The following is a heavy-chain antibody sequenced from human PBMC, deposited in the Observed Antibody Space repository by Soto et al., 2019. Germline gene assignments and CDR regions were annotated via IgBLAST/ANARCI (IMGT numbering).Heavy chain of an antibody. J-gene: IGHJ3*02. V-gene: IGHV4-59*01. D-gene: IGHD2-15*01. CDR1: GGSISSYY. CDR2: IYYSGST. Sequence: SETLSLTCTVSGGSISSYYWSWIRQPPGKGLEWIGYIYYSGSTNYNPSLKSRVTISVDTSKNQFSLKLSSVTAADTAVYYCARDRGGDMDAFDIWGQGTIVTVSS. CDR3: ARDRGGDMDAFDI.